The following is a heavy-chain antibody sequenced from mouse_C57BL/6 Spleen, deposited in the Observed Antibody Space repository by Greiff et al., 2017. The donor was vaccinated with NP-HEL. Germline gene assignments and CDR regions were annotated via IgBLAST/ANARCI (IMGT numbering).Heavy chain of an antibody. D-gene: IGHD1-1*01. Sequence: VQLQESGAELARPGASVKLSCKASGYTFTSYGISWVEQSTGQGLEWIGEIYPRNGNTYYNEQFKGKATLTADKYSSTAYMELRSLTSEDSAVYFCAMGDYGSSYEYYAMDYWGQGTSVTVSS. V-gene: IGHV1-81*01. J-gene: IGHJ4*01. CDR3: AMGDYGSSYEYYAMDY. CDR2: IYPRNGNT. CDR1: GYTFTSYG.